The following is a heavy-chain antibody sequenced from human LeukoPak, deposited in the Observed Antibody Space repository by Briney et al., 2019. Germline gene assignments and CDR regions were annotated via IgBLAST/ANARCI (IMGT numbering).Heavy chain of an antibody. CDR3: ARGRRGYSYGDAFDI. CDR1: GGSISSGGYY. CDR2: IYYSGST. V-gene: IGHV4-31*03. D-gene: IGHD5-18*01. J-gene: IGHJ3*02. Sequence: PSETLSLTCTVSGGSISSGGYYWSWIRQHPGKGLEWIGYIYYSGSTYYNPSLKSRVTISVDTSKNQFSLKPSSVTAADTAVYYCARGRRGYSYGDAFDIWGQGTMVTVSS.